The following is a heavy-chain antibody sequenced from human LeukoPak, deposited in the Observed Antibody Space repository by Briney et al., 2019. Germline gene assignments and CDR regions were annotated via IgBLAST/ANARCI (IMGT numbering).Heavy chain of an antibody. Sequence: GASVKVSCKVSGYTFTGYYVHWVRQAPGQGLEWMGWINPNSDGTKYAQNFQGRVTMTRDTSINTAYMELSSLRSDDMAVYFCARETTYFYDVWGQGTLVTVSS. CDR3: ARETTYFYDV. J-gene: IGHJ4*02. D-gene: IGHD3-22*01. CDR1: GYTFTGYY. V-gene: IGHV1-2*02. CDR2: INPNSDGT.